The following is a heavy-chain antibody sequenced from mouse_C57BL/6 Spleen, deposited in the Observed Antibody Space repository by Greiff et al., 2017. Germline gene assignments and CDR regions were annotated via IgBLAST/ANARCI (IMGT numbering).Heavy chain of an antibody. D-gene: IGHD1-1*01. Sequence: VQLQQPGAELVKPGASVKLSCKASGYTFTSYWMHWVKQRPGQGLEWIGMIHPNSGSTNYNEKFKSKATLTVDKSSSTAYMQLSSLTSEDSAVYYCARLGYGPYYAMDYWGQGTSVTVSS. J-gene: IGHJ4*01. V-gene: IGHV1-64*01. CDR2: IHPNSGST. CDR3: ARLGYGPYYAMDY. CDR1: GYTFTSYW.